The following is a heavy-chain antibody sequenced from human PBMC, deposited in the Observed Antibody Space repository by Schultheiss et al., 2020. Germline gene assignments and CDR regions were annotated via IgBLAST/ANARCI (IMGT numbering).Heavy chain of an antibody. CDR3: ARGGIAAPQGSILNY. Sequence: GGSLRLSCAASGFTFSDHYMDWVRQAPGKGLEWVAVIWYDGSNKYYADSVKGRFTISRDNSKKSLFLQMNSLRVEDTGIYYCARGGIAAPQGSILNYWGHGTLVTVSS. CDR1: GFTFSDHY. J-gene: IGHJ4*01. CDR2: IWYDGSNK. D-gene: IGHD1-26*01. V-gene: IGHV3-33*08.